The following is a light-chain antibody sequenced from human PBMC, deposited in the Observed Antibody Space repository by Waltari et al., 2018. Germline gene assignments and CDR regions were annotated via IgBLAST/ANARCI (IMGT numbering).Light chain of an antibody. Sequence: QSVLTQSPSVSGAPGQRVPISCNGSRTKLGAGYVVHWSQQIPGTAPKLLIYGTSHRPSGVPDRFSGSRSGTSASLAITGLQAEDEADYYCQSYDSSLSASYVFGTGTAVSVL. J-gene: IGLJ1*01. CDR3: QSYDSSLSASYV. CDR2: GTS. CDR1: RTKLGAGYV. V-gene: IGLV1-40*01.